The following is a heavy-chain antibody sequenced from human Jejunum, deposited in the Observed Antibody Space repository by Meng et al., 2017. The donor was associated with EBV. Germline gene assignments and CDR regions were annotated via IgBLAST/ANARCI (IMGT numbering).Heavy chain of an antibody. CDR3: VKKGTRLTTHGYHFDY. D-gene: IGHD2-15*01. CDR2: IHTDNGGT. CDR1: GYTFNSYA. Sequence: HLVKSGAEVKEPGASVKVSCKTSGYTFNSYAIHWVRQAPGQRLEWMGWIHTDNGGTKYSQEFQDRVTITRDTSASTAYMEISSLRSEDTAVYYCVKKGTRLTTHGYHFDYWGQGTLVTVSS. J-gene: IGHJ4*02. V-gene: IGHV1-3*04.